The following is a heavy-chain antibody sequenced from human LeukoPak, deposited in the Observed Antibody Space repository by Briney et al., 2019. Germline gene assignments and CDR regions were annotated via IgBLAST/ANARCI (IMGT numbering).Heavy chain of an antibody. D-gene: IGHD3-10*01. Sequence: GESLKISCKGSGYSFTSYWIGWVRQMPGKGLEWMGIIYPGDSDTRYSPSFQGQVTISADKSISTAYLQWSSLKASDTAMYYCARSPYYYGSGSYYNWFDPWGQGTRVIVSS. J-gene: IGHJ5*02. CDR1: GYSFTSYW. CDR3: ARSPYYYGSGSYYNWFDP. CDR2: IYPGDSDT. V-gene: IGHV5-51*01.